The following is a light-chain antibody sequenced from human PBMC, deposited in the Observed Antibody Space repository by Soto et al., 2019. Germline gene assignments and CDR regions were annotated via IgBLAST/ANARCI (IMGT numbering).Light chain of an antibody. Sequence: EIVLTQSPGTLSLSPGERATLSCRASQSVSSSYLAWYQQKPGQAPRLLIYGASSRATGIPDRFSGSGSGTDFTLTISRLEPEDFAVHYCQQYRSSPYTFGPGTKVDIK. CDR2: GAS. V-gene: IGKV3-20*01. CDR1: QSVSSSY. CDR3: QQYRSSPYT. J-gene: IGKJ3*01.